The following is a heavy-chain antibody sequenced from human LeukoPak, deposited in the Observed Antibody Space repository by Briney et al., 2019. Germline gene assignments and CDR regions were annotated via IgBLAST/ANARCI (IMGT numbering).Heavy chain of an antibody. CDR2: INPNSGGT. D-gene: IGHD6-13*01. Sequence: ASVKVSFTASGYTFTVYYMHWVRQAPGQGLEWMGWINPNSGGTNYAQKFQGRVTMTRDTSISTAYMELSRLRSDDTAVYYCARDPIVAAAGYDYWGQGTLVTVSS. J-gene: IGHJ4*02. CDR3: ARDPIVAAAGYDY. CDR1: GYTFTVYY. V-gene: IGHV1-2*02.